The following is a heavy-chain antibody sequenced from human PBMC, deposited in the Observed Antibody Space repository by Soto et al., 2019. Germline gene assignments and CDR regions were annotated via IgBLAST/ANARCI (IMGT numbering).Heavy chain of an antibody. J-gene: IGHJ5*02. Sequence: SVKVSCKASGGTFSSYAISWVRQAPGQGLEWMGGIIPIFGTANYAQKFQGRVTITADKSTSTAYMELSSLRSEDTAVYYCARARASGSGSYLWFDPWGQGTLVTVSS. CDR3: ARARASGSGSYLWFDP. D-gene: IGHD3-10*01. CDR1: GGTFSSYA. V-gene: IGHV1-69*06. CDR2: IIPIFGTA.